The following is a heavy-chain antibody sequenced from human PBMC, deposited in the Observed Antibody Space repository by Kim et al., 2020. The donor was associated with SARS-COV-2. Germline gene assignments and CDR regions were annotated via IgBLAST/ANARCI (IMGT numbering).Heavy chain of an antibody. D-gene: IGHD2-15*01. CDR2: ST. Sequence: STYYNPSLKSRVTISVDTSKNQFSLKLSSVTAADTAVYYCARAGVAAYDYWGQGTLVTVSS. V-gene: IGHV4-30-2*05. CDR3: ARAGVAAYDY. J-gene: IGHJ4*02.